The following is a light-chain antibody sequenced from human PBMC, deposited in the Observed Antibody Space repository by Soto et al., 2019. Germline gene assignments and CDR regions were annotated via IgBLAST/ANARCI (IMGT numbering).Light chain of an antibody. V-gene: IGLV2-14*01. J-gene: IGLJ1*01. Sequence: QSALTQPASVSGSPGQSITISCTGTSSDVGGYNYVSWYQQHPGKAPKLIIYAVTNRPSGVSIRFSGSKSGNTASLTISGLQAEDEADYYCCSYTSSTAYVSGPGTKVTV. CDR2: AVT. CDR3: CSYTSSTAYV. CDR1: SSDVGGYNY.